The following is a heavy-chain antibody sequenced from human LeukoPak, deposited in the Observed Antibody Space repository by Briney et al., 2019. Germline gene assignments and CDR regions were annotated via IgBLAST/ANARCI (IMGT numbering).Heavy chain of an antibody. V-gene: IGHV4-59*01. D-gene: IGHD3-10*01. Sequence: SETLSLTCTVSGGPISSYYWSWIRQPPGKGLEWIGYIYYSGSTNYNPSLKSRVTISVDTSKNQFSLKLSSVTAADTAVYYCAGITMVRGVIIRAVEYFQHWGQGTLVTVSS. CDR3: AGITMVRGVIIRAVEYFQH. CDR2: IYYSGST. J-gene: IGHJ1*01. CDR1: GGPISSYY.